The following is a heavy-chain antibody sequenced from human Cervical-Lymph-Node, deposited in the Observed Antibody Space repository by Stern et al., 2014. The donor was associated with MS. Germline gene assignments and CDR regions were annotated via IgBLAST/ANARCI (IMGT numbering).Heavy chain of an antibody. J-gene: IGHJ4*02. CDR1: GASISTVGYY. V-gene: IGHV4-31*03. CDR2: ISYIGST. D-gene: IGHD3-16*01. CDR3: ARSDRLWGSFDY. Sequence: VQLQESGPGLVKPSQTLSLTCTVSGASISTVGYYWSWIRQHPGKGLEWIAYISYIGSTYYNPSLKSRVSISADTSKNQFSLNLTSETAADTALYYCARSDRLWGSFDYWGQGTLVAVSS.